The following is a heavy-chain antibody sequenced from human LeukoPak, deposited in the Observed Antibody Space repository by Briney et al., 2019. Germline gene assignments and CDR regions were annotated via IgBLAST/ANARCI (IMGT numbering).Heavy chain of an antibody. Sequence: GESLKISCQASGYGFTSSWIGWARQMPGKGLEWMAIINPGDSDTRYSPSFQGQVTISADKSISTVYLQWGSLKASDTAMYYCARQPGAGWFDPWGQGTLVTVSS. CDR1: GYGFTSSW. D-gene: IGHD3-10*01. J-gene: IGHJ5*02. CDR2: INPGDSDT. V-gene: IGHV5-51*01. CDR3: ARQPGAGWFDP.